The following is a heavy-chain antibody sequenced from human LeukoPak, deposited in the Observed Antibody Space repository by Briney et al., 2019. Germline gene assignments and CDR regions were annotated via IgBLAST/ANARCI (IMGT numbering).Heavy chain of an antibody. CDR2: INWDDDK. V-gene: IGHV2-70*04. CDR3: ARIRSDYYYYYGMDV. J-gene: IGHJ6*02. CDR1: GFSLSTSGMR. Sequence: SGPALVKPPQHLTLTCTFSGFSLSTSGMRVSWIRQPPVKALEWLASINWDDDKYYSTSLKTRLTISKDTSKNQVVLTMTNMDPVDTATYYCARIRSDYYYYYGMDVWGQGTTVTVSS.